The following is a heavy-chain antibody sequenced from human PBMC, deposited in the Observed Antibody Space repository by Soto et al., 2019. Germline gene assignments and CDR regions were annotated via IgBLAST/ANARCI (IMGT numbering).Heavy chain of an antibody. D-gene: IGHD6-6*01. CDR1: GGSISSSNW. J-gene: IGHJ4*02. Sequence: SETLSLTCAVSGGSISSSNWWSWVRQPPGKGLEWIGEIYHSGSTNYNPSLRSRVTLSIDRAKKQFSLKLNSVTAADTAVYFCARGRYNTGSSIPYFDNWGQGTLVTVS. CDR2: IYHSGST. CDR3: ARGRYNTGSSIPYFDN. V-gene: IGHV4-4*02.